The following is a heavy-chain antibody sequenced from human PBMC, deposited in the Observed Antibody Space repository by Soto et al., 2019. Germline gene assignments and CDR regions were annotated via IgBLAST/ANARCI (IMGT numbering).Heavy chain of an antibody. V-gene: IGHV1-18*01. Sequence: QVHLVQSGAEVKKPGASVKVSRKGSGYGFTTYGITWVRQAPGQGLEWMAWISAHNGNTNYAQKVQGRVTVTRDTSTRTAYMELRSLRYDDTAVYYCARGRYGDYWGQGALVTVSS. CDR3: ARGRYGDY. D-gene: IGHD1-1*01. CDR2: ISAHNGNT. J-gene: IGHJ4*02. CDR1: GYGFTTYG.